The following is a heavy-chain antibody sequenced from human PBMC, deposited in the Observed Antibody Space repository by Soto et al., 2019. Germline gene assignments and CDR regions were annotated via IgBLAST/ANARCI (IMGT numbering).Heavy chain of an antibody. J-gene: IGHJ5*02. CDR3: ARHAYSSGWYWCDP. Sequence: QVQLQESGPGLVKPSETLSLTCTVSGGSISSYYWSWIRQPPGKGLEWIGYIYYSGSTNYNPSLKSRVTISVDTSKNKFSLKLSSVTAADTAVYYCARHAYSSGWYWCDPWGQGTLVTVSS. CDR1: GGSISSYY. D-gene: IGHD6-19*01. CDR2: IYYSGST. V-gene: IGHV4-59*08.